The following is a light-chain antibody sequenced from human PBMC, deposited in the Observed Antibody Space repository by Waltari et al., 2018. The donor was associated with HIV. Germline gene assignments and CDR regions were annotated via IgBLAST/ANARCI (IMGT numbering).Light chain of an antibody. CDR1: QSVRSAS. V-gene: IGKV3-20*01. J-gene: IGKJ4*01. CDR3: QQYAASPLT. Sequence: EIVLTQSPGTLSLSPGARATLSCRASQSVRSASLAWYQQKPGQSPRLLIDGASSRAPGIPDRFSGSGAVTDFILTISRLEPEDCAVYYCQQYAASPLTFGGGTKVEIK. CDR2: GAS.